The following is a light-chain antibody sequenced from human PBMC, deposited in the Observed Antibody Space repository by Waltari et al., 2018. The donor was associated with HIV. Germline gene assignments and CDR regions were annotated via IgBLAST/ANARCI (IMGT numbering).Light chain of an antibody. CDR1: QTIRTY. CDR3: QHSYSAPIT. CDR2: ATS. V-gene: IGKV1-39*01. J-gene: IGKJ5*01. Sequence: DIQMTQSPSSLSASVGDRVTITCRASQTIRTYLNWYQQRPGKAPNLLIYATSSLQSGVPSRFRGSGSGTYFSLTISSVQPEDSATYYCQHSYSAPITFARGTRLEIK.